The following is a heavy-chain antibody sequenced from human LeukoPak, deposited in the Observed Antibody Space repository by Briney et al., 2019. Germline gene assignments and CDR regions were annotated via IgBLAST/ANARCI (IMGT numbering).Heavy chain of an antibody. Sequence: GGSLRLSCAASGFTFSSYAMHWVRQAPGKGLEWVAVISYDGSNKYYADSVKGRFTISRDNFKNTLYLQMNSLRAEDTAVYYCARLFPYGSEKGLDYWGQGTLVTVSS. J-gene: IGHJ4*02. D-gene: IGHD3-10*01. CDR1: GFTFSSYA. CDR2: ISYDGSNK. V-gene: IGHV3-30*04. CDR3: ARLFPYGSEKGLDY.